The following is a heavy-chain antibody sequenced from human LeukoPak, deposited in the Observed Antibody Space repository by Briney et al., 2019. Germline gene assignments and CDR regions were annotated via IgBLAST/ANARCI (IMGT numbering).Heavy chain of an antibody. CDR1: GFMFSYYD. J-gene: IGHJ4*02. Sequence: GRSLRLSCAASGFMFSYYDIHWVRQAPGKGLEWVAVISYDGSNKYYADSVKGRFTISRDNSKNTLYLQMNSLRGEDTAVYYCATLQSRLYGGDDWYPFDYWGQGTLVTVSS. V-gene: IGHV3-30*03. CDR2: ISYDGSNK. D-gene: IGHD2-21*02. CDR3: ATLQSRLYGGDDWYPFDY.